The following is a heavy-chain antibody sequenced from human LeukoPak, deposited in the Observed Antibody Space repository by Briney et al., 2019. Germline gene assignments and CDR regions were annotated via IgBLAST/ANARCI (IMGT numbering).Heavy chain of an antibody. CDR2: INPNSGGT. D-gene: IGHD3-10*01. V-gene: IGHV1-2*02. CDR3: AREVTMVRGVTPINWLDP. CDR1: GYTFTGYY. Sequence: ASVKVSCKASGYTFTGYYMHWVRQAPGQGLEWMGWINPNSGGTNYAQKFQGRVTMTRDTSISTAYMELSRLRSDDTAVYYCAREVTMVRGVTPINWLDPWGQGTLVTVSS. J-gene: IGHJ5*02.